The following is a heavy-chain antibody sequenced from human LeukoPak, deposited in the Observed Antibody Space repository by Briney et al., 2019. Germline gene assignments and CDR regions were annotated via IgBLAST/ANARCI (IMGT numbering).Heavy chain of an antibody. V-gene: IGHV4-59*01. CDR2: IYYTGST. Sequence: SETLSLTCTVSGGSSSSYYWSWIRQPPGKGLEGIGYIYYTGSTKYNTSLRSRVTISVDTSKYQFSLKLTSVTAADTAVYYCARARNYYDSSAHYYYYFDYWGLGTLVTVSS. J-gene: IGHJ4*02. CDR3: ARARNYYDSSAHYYYYFDY. CDR1: GGSSSSYY. D-gene: IGHD3-22*01.